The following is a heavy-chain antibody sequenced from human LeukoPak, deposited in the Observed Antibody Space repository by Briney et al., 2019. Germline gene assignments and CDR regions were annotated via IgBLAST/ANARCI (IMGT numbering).Heavy chain of an antibody. CDR1: GYIFTSYY. V-gene: IGHV1-2*02. J-gene: IGHJ2*01. D-gene: IGHD5-18*01. CDR3: ARGDLDTYYFDL. Sequence: GASVKASCKASGYIFTSYYIHWVRQAPGQGLEWLGWINPNTGGTNYAQKFQGRVTMTRDTSISTAVMDLRSLRSDDSAVYFCARGDLDTYYFDLWGRGTLVTVSS. CDR2: INPNTGGT.